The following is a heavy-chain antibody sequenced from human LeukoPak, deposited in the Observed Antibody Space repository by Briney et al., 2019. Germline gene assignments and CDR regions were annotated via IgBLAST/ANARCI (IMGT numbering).Heavy chain of an antibody. CDR1: GFTFSGSA. Sequence: GGSLRLSCAASGFTFSGSAMHWVRQASGKGLEWIGRIKNRANNYATAYAASVRGRFTISRDNAKKSLYLEMNSLRAEDTAVYYCARDPRGRFLEWFKPKYYCRMDVWGQGTTVTVSS. CDR3: ARDPRGRFLEWFKPKYYCRMDV. V-gene: IGHV3-73*01. CDR2: IKNRANNYAT. J-gene: IGHJ6*02. D-gene: IGHD3-3*01.